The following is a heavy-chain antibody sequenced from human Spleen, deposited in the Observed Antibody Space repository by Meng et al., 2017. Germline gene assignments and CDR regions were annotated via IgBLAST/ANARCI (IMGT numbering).Heavy chain of an antibody. CDR1: GDFIGSSGYY. V-gene: IGHV4-31*01. Sequence: VQLRASGPGLVKPSETLSLTCTVSGDFIGSSGYYWGWICQPPGKGLEWIGYIYYSGSTYYNPSLKSLVTISVDTSKNQFSLKLSSVTAADTAVYYCARVTTVTQYFDYWGQGTLVTVSS. CDR2: IYYSGST. D-gene: IGHD4-17*01. J-gene: IGHJ4*02. CDR3: ARVTTVTQYFDY.